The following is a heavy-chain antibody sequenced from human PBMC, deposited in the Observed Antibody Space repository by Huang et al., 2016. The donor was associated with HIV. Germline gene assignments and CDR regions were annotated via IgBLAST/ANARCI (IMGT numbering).Heavy chain of an antibody. V-gene: IGHV4-59*01. CDR2: IYYSGIT. Sequence: QVQLQESGPGLVKPSETLSLTCTVSGGSMSSYYWSWIRQPPGKGLEWIGYIYYSGITNYNPSLKSRVAISVDPSKNQFSLRLSSVTAADTAVYYCASASIAARRWFDPWGQGSLVTVSS. D-gene: IGHD6-6*01. CDR1: GGSMSSYY. J-gene: IGHJ5*02. CDR3: ASASIAARRWFDP.